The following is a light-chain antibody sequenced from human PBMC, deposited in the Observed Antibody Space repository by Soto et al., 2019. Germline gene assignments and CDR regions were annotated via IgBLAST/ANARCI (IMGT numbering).Light chain of an antibody. J-gene: IGKJ2*01. V-gene: IGKV3-20*01. CDR2: GAS. CDR3: QKYGSSQVT. Sequence: EIVLTQSPGTLSLSPGERATLSCRASQSVSSSYLAWYQQKPGQAPRLLIYGASSRATGIPDSFRGSGSGTDFTVTISRLEPEDFAVYYCQKYGSSQVTFGQGTKLEIK. CDR1: QSVSSSY.